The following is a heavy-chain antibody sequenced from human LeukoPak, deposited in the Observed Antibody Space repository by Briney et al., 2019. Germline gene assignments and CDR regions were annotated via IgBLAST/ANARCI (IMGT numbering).Heavy chain of an antibody. CDR1: GGSISGYY. D-gene: IGHD1-26*01. J-gene: IGHJ3*02. Sequence: SETLSLTCTVTGGSISGYYWSWIRQPPGKGLEWIGEINHSGSTNYNPSLKSRVTISVDTSKNQFSLKLSSVTAADTAVYYCAGVKGGELTPGYDAFDIWGQGTMVTVSS. V-gene: IGHV4-34*01. CDR2: INHSGST. CDR3: AGVKGGELTPGYDAFDI.